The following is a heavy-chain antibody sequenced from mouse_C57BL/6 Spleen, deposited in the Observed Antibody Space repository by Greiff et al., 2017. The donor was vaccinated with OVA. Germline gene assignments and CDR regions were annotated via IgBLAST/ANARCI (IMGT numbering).Heavy chain of an antibody. V-gene: IGHV14-3*01. CDR1: GFNIKNTY. CDR2: IDPANGNT. D-gene: IGHD1-1*01. J-gene: IGHJ3*01. Sequence: VQLQQSVAELVRPGASVKLSCTASGFNIKNTYMHWVKQRPEQGLERIGRIDPANGNTKYAPKFQGKATITADTSSNTAYLQLSSLTSEDTAIYYCARAGIYYGSSPFTWFAYWGQGTLVTVSA. CDR3: ARAGIYYGSSPFTWFAY.